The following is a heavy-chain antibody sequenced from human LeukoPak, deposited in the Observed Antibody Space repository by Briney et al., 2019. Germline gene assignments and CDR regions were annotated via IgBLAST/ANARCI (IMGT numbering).Heavy chain of an antibody. CDR1: GFTFSTYA. V-gene: IGHV3-23*01. D-gene: IGHD2-21*01. Sequence: PGGSLRLSCPASGFTFSTYAMTWVRQASGKGLEWVSTISGSGDTYYLDSVRGRFTTYRDLSTNTLFLQMNSLRAEDTAVYYCVKGGTSRGPLNCGGECYFDYWGQGTLVTVSS. CDR3: VKGGTSRGPLNCGGECYFDY. J-gene: IGHJ4*02. CDR2: ISGSGDT.